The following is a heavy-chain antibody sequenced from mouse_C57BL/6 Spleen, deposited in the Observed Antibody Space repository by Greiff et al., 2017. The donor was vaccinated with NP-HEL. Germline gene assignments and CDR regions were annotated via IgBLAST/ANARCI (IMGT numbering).Heavy chain of an antibody. V-gene: IGHV1-9*01. CDR3: AIGELAWFAY. CDR2: ILPGSGST. CDR1: GYTFTGYW. D-gene: IGHD4-1*01. J-gene: IGHJ3*01. Sequence: VQLQQSGAELMKPGASVKLSCKATGYTFTGYWIEWVKQRPGHGLEWIGEILPGSGSTTYNQKFKDKATLTVDKSSITAYMQLSSLTSEDSAVYYCAIGELAWFAYWGQGTLVTVSA.